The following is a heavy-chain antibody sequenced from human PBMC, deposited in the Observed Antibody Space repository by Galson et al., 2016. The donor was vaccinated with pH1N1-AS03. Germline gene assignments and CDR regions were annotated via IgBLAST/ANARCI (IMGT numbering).Heavy chain of an antibody. CDR3: ARNSSGGGGLDH. CDR1: GYTFTSHV. D-gene: IGHD3-22*01. Sequence: SGYTFTSHVVDWVRQAPGQSLEWMGWINTDTGYTKYSQKFQGRVTITKDTSATTAYMELNSLTSEDTAVYYCARNSSGGGGLDHWGQGTLVTVSS. J-gene: IGHJ4*02. V-gene: IGHV1-3*04. CDR2: INTDTGYT.